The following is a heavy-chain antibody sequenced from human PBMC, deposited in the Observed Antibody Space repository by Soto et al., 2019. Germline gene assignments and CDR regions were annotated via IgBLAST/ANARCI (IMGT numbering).Heavy chain of an antibody. Sequence: QVQLVQSGAEVKKPGSSVKVSCKASGGTFSSYAISWVRQAPGQGLEWMGGIIPIFGTANYAQKFQGRVTITADESTSTAHMELSSLRSEDTAVYYCARHRTQGYQLLSSRERPGYDYWGQGTLVTVSS. V-gene: IGHV1-69*01. J-gene: IGHJ4*02. CDR3: ARHRTQGYQLLSSRERPGYDY. D-gene: IGHD2-2*01. CDR1: GGTFSSYA. CDR2: IIPIFGTA.